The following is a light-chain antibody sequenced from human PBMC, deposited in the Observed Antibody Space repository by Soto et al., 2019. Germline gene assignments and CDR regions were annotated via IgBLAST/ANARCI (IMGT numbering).Light chain of an antibody. V-gene: IGLV2-14*01. Sequence: QSVLTQPASVSGSPGQSITISCTGTSSDIGGFYYVSWYQHHPGKDPKLMIYRVSNRPSGVSNRFSGSKSGNTASLTISGLQAEDEADYFCSSYSSSSTFYVFGAGTKVTVL. CDR2: RVS. J-gene: IGLJ1*01. CDR3: SSYSSSSTFYV. CDR1: SSDIGGFYY.